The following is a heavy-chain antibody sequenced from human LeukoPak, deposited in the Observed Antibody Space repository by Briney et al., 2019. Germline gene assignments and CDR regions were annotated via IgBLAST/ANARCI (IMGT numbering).Heavy chain of an antibody. D-gene: IGHD6-13*01. J-gene: IGHJ4*02. CDR2: ITGGGRNT. Sequence: GGSLRLSYAASGFTFGNYAMSWVRQAPGKGLEWVSTITGGGRNTYYADSVKGRFTISRDNSKNTLYLQMNSLGDEDTALYYCAKTPGHTSSWQFDYWGQGTLVTVSS. CDR3: AKTPGHTSSWQFDY. CDR1: GFTFGNYA. V-gene: IGHV3-23*01.